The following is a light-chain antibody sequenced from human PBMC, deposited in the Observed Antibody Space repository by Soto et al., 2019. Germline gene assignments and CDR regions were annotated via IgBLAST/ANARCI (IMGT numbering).Light chain of an antibody. CDR3: QQYGSLSWT. CDR1: QNVDSNY. V-gene: IGKV3-20*01. Sequence: EIVLTQSPVTVSLSPGERATLSCRASQNVDSNYLAWYQQKPGQSPRIIIFGASGRATGIPDRFSGSGSGTDFTLTISRLEPEDFAVYYCQQYGSLSWTFGQGTKVDIK. J-gene: IGKJ1*01. CDR2: GAS.